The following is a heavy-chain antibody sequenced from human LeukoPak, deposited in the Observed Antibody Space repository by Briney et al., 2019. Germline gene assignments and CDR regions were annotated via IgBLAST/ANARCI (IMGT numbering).Heavy chain of an antibody. CDR2: IIPIFGTA. CDR3: ARVNWGPYYFDY. D-gene: IGHD7-27*01. Sequence: ASVKVSCKASGYTFSSYGISWVRQAPGQGLEWMGGIIPIFGTANYAQKFQGRVTITTDESTSTAYMELSSLRSEDTAVYYCARVNWGPYYFDYWGQGTLVTVSS. J-gene: IGHJ4*02. V-gene: IGHV1-69*05. CDR1: GYTFSSYG.